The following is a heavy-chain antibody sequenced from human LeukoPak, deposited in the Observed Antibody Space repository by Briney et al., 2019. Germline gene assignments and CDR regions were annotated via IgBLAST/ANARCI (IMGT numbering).Heavy chain of an antibody. J-gene: IGHJ4*02. CDR2: IIPILGIA. CDR3: AKETTLYPYDFDY. D-gene: IGHD1-14*01. Sequence: GASVKVSCKASGGTFSSYAISWVRQAPGQGLEWMGRIIPILGIANYAQKFQGRVTITADKSTSTAYMELSSLRAEDTAIYYCAKETTLYPYDFDYWGQGTLVTVSS. V-gene: IGHV1-69*04. CDR1: GGTFSSYA.